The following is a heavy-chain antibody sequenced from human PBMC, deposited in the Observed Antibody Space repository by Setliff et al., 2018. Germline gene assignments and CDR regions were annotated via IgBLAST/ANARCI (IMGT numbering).Heavy chain of an antibody. J-gene: IGHJ5*02. CDR1: GFTFGDYA. CDR2: IKSKAYGGTT. CDR3: TRGRFDP. V-gene: IGHV3-49*04. Sequence: GGSLRLSCTASGFTFGDYAMSWVRQAPGKGLEWVGSIKSKAYGGTTEYAASVKGRFTISRDDSKSIAYLQMNSLKTEDTAVYYCTRGRFDPWGQGTLVTVSS.